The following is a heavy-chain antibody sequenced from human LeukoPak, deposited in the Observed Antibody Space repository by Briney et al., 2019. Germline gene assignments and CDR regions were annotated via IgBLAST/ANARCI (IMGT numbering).Heavy chain of an antibody. Sequence: SETLSLTCTVSGGSISSGSYYWSWIRQPAGKGLEWIGRIYTSGSTNYNPSLKSRVTISVDTSKNQFSLKLSSVTAADTAVYYCARDVGRPAWFGEFIESWFDPWGQGTLVTVSS. CDR1: GGSISSGSYY. D-gene: IGHD3-10*01. CDR3: ARDVGRPAWFGEFIESWFDP. CDR2: IYTSGST. J-gene: IGHJ5*02. V-gene: IGHV4-61*02.